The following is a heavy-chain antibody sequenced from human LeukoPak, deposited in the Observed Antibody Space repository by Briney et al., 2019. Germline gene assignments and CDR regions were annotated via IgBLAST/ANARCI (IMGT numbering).Heavy chain of an antibody. J-gene: IGHJ4*02. D-gene: IGHD3-10*01. CDR2: ISYDGSNK. V-gene: IGHV3-30*18. Sequence: GGSLRLSCAASGFTFSSYGMHWVRQAPGKGLEWVAVISYDGSNKYYADSVKGRFTISRDNSKNTLYLQMNSLRAEYTAVYYCAKDRSYYGSGSPSFDYWGQGTLVSVSS. CDR1: GFTFSSYG. CDR3: AKDRSYYGSGSPSFDY.